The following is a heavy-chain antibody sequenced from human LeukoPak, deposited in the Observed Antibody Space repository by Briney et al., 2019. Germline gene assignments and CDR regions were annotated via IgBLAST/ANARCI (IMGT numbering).Heavy chain of an antibody. CDR1: GVTFSSYA. CDR3: AAGSGSYYPDYYGMDV. D-gene: IGHD3-10*01. J-gene: IGHJ6*02. V-gene: IGHV3-30-3*01. Sequence: GGSLRLSCAASGVTFSSYAMHWVRQAPGKGLEWVAVISYDGSNKYYADSVKGRFTISRDNSKNTLYLQMNSLRAEDTAVYYCAAGSGSYYPDYYGMDVWGQGTAVTVSS. CDR2: ISYDGSNK.